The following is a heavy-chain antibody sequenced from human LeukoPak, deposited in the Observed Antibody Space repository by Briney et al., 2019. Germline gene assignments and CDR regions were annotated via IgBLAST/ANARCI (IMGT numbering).Heavy chain of an antibody. D-gene: IGHD3-22*01. CDR2: SYYSGST. CDR3: ARIITMIVVVHDAFDI. J-gene: IGHJ3*02. V-gene: IGHV4-39*01. CDR1: GGSISSSSYY. Sequence: SETLSLTCTVSGGSISSSSYYWGWIRQPPGKGLEWSGSSYYSGSTYYNPYLKSRVTISVDTSKNQFSLKLSSVTAADTAVYYCARIITMIVVVHDAFDIWGQGTMVTVSS.